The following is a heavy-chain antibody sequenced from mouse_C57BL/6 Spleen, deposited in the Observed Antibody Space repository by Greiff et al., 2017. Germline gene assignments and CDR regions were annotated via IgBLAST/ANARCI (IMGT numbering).Heavy chain of an antibody. V-gene: IGHV14-2*01. D-gene: IGHD1-1*01. Sequence: VQLQQPGAELVKPGASVKLSCTASGFTFTDYWMHWVKQRPEQGLEWIGMIDPDDGGTNYAEKFQGKATITANKSSSTAYLQLSSLTSEDTAVYYCARNDGSSYPCGYFDVWGTGTTVTVSS. CDR3: ARNDGSSYPCGYFDV. J-gene: IGHJ1*03. CDR1: GFTFTDYW. CDR2: IDPDDGGT.